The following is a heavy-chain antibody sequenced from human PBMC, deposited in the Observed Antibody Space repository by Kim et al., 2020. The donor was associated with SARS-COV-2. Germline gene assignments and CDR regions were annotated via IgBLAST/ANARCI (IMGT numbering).Heavy chain of an antibody. CDR1: GFTFSSCA. Sequence: GGSLRLSCAASGFTFSSCAMHWVRQATGKGLEWVSAIGTAGDTYYPGSVKGRFTISRENAKNSLYLQMNSLRAGDTAVYYCARGVRSSWYGYYYYYMDVWGTGTPVTVSS. D-gene: IGHD6-13*01. J-gene: IGHJ6*03. CDR2: IGTAGDT. V-gene: IGHV3-13*01. CDR3: ARGVRSSWYGYYYYYMDV.